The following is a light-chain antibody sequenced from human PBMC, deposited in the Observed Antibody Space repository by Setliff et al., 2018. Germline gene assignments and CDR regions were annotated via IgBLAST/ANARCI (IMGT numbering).Light chain of an antibody. CDR3: CSYAGSYTSYV. Sequence: QSVLTQPRSVSGSPGQSVTISCTGTSSDVGGYNYVSWYQQYPGKAPKLMIYDVSKWPSGVPDRFSGSKSGNTASLTISGLQAEDEADYYCCSYAGSYTSYVFGTGTKVTVL. J-gene: IGLJ1*01. V-gene: IGLV2-11*01. CDR1: SSDVGGYNY. CDR2: DVS.